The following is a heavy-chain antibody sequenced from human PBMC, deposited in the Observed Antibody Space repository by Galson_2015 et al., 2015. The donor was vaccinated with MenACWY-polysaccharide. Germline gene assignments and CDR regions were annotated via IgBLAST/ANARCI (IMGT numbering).Heavy chain of an antibody. CDR2: INADGSAT. D-gene: IGHD2-15*01. CDR1: GFSFSTYW. CDR3: TKAGAKYCRGSSCYFNWFDP. Sequence: LRLSCVASGFSFSTYWMHWVRHAPGKGLVWVSRINADGSATDYADSVRGRFTISRDNAKNTLYLEMNSLRAEDTAVYYCTKAGAKYCRGSSCYFNWFDPWGQGTLVTVSS. V-gene: IGHV3-74*01. J-gene: IGHJ5*02.